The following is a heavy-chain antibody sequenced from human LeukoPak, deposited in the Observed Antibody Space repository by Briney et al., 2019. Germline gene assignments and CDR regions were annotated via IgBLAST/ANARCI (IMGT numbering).Heavy chain of an antibody. J-gene: IGHJ4*02. D-gene: IGHD6-19*01. CDR3: ARHGGGSSGWYSKGTYYFDY. V-gene: IGHV4-39*01. CDR2: IYYSGST. Sequence: SETLSLTCTVSGGSISSSSYYWGWIRQPPGKGLEWIGSIYYSGSTYYNPSLKSRVTISVDTSKNQFSLKLSSVTAADTAVYHCARHGGGSSGWYSKGTYYFDYWGQGTLVTVSS. CDR1: GGSISSSSYY.